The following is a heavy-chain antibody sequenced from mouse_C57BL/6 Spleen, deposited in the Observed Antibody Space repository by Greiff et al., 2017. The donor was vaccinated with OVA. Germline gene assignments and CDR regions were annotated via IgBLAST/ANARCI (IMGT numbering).Heavy chain of an antibody. D-gene: IGHD1-1*01. V-gene: IGHV3-6*01. CDR2: ISYDGSN. CDR3: ATSPGYYCSHYFDY. Sequence: EVKLMESGPGLVKPSQSLSLTCSVTGYSITSGYYWNWIRQFPGNKLEWMGYISYDGSNNYNPSLKNRISITRDTSKNQFFLKLNSVTTVNTATYYCATSPGYYCSHYFDYWGQGTTLTVSS. J-gene: IGHJ2*01. CDR1: GYSITSGYY.